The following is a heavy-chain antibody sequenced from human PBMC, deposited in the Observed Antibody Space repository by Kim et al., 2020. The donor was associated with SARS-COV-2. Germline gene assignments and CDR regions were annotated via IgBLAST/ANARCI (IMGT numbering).Heavy chain of an antibody. D-gene: IGHD2-15*01. J-gene: IGHJ4*02. V-gene: IGHV4-39*07. CDR2: ISYSGGT. CDR3: AWYVGGSMKDS. CDR1: GGSITTRTYY. Sequence: SETLSLTCTVSGGSITTRTYYWGWIRQTPGGGLEWIGSISYSGGTEYNPSLRSRVSTSLDTSTNQLFLRLTSVTAADTAVYYCAWYVGGSMKDSWGQGALVTVSS.